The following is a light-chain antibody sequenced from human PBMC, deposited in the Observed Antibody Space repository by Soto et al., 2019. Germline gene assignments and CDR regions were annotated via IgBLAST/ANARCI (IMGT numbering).Light chain of an antibody. CDR2: GAS. CDR1: QDISSY. V-gene: IGKV1-9*01. Sequence: DIQLTQSPSFLSASVGDRVTVTCRSSQDISSYLAWYQQKPGKAPKVLIYGASTLQNGVPPRFGGSGSGTAFTLTISSLQPEDFATYYCQQNYNTPPRTFGQGTKLEIK. CDR3: QQNYNTPPRT. J-gene: IGKJ2*01.